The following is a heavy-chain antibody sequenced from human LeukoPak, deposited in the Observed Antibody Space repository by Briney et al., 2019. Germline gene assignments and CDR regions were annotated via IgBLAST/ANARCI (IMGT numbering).Heavy chain of an antibody. CDR2: IHIGST. V-gene: IGHV4-4*08. D-gene: IGHD1-26*01. J-gene: IGHJ6*02. CDR3: ARDPRVVGATADYYYGMDV. Sequence: SETLSLTCTVSGGSISHYYWSWIRQPPGKGLEWIGYIHIGSTNYNPSLKSRVTISVDTSRNQFSLKLNSLTPADTAVYYCARDPRVVGATADYYYGMDVWGQGTTVTVSS. CDR1: GGSISHYY.